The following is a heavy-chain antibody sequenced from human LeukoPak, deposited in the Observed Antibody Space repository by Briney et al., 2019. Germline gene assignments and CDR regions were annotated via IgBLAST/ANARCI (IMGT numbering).Heavy chain of an antibody. D-gene: IGHD6-19*01. Sequence: GGSLRLSCAASGFTVSSNYMSWVRQAPGKGLEWVSAISGSGGSTYYADSVKGRFTISRDNSKNTLYLQMNSLRAEDTAVYYCAKEAAIAVAGTFSYWGQGTLVTVSS. J-gene: IGHJ4*02. V-gene: IGHV3-23*01. CDR1: GFTVSSNY. CDR3: AKEAAIAVAGTFSY. CDR2: ISGSGGST.